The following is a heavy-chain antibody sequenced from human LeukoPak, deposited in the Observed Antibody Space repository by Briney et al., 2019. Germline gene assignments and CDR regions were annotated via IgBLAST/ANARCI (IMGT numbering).Heavy chain of an antibody. CDR3: AREAYCGGDCYSGFDY. D-gene: IGHD2-21*02. Sequence: NPSQTLSLTCTVSGGSISSGSYYWSWIRQPAGKGLEWIGRIYTSGSTNYNPSLKSRVTISVDTSKNQFSLKLSSVTAADTAVYYCAREAYCGGDCYSGFDYWGQGTLVTVSS. V-gene: IGHV4-61*02. CDR1: GGSISSGSYY. J-gene: IGHJ4*02. CDR2: IYTSGST.